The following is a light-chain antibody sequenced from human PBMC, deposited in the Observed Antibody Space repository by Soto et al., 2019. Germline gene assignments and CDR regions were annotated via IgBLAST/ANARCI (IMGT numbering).Light chain of an antibody. V-gene: IGLV2-14*01. Sequence: QSVLTQPASVSGSPGQSITISCTGTSSDVGAYNYVSWYQHHPGKAPKLIIYEVTNRPSGISNRFSGSKSGNTASLTISGLQAEDEADYYCCSYTTITTRLFGGGTKVTVL. CDR3: CSYTTITTRL. CDR1: SSDVGAYNY. J-gene: IGLJ3*02. CDR2: EVT.